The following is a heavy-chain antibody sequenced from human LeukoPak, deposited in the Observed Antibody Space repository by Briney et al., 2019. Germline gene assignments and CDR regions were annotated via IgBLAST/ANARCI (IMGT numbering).Heavy chain of an antibody. CDR3: AKDRSGSYFDY. J-gene: IGHJ4*02. Sequence: GGSLRLSCAASGFTFSSYGMHWVRQAPGKGLEWVAVISYDGSNKYYADSVKGRFTISRDNSKNTLYLQMNSLRAEDTAVYYCAKDRSGSYFDYWGQGTLVTVSS. V-gene: IGHV3-30*18. CDR1: GFTFSSYG. CDR2: ISYDGSNK. D-gene: IGHD1-26*01.